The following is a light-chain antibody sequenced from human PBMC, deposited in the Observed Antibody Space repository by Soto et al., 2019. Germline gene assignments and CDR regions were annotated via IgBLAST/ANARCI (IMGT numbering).Light chain of an antibody. V-gene: IGKV1-5*01. J-gene: IGKJ1*01. Sequence: DIQMTQSPSTLSASVGDGVTITCRASQRISTWLAWYQQKPGKAPKLLISDASSLETGVQSRFSGSGSGTEFTLTISSLQPDDFATYYCKHYNSYSEAFGQGTKVDIK. CDR2: DAS. CDR1: QRISTW. CDR3: KHYNSYSEA.